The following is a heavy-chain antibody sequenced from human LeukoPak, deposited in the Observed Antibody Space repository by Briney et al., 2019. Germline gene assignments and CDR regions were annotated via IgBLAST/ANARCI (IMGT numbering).Heavy chain of an antibody. Sequence: PSETLSLTCTVSGGSISSYYWSWIRQPAGKGLEWIGRIYTSGSTNYNPSLKSRVTMSVDTSKNQFSLKLSSVTAADTAVYYCARGKAVAAYWYFDLWGRGTLVTVSS. J-gene: IGHJ2*01. D-gene: IGHD6-19*01. V-gene: IGHV4-4*07. CDR1: GGSISSYY. CDR3: ARGKAVAAYWYFDL. CDR2: IYTSGST.